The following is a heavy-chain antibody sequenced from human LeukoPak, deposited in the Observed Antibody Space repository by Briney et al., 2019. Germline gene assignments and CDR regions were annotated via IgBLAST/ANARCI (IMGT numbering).Heavy chain of an antibody. CDR1: GFTVSSNY. Sequence: GGSLRLSCAASGFTVSSNYMSWVRQAPGKGLEWVSVIYSGGSTYYADSVKGRFTISRDNSKNTLYPQMNSLRAEDTAVYYCARVGGGSGPYYFDYWGQGTLVTVSS. CDR2: IYSGGST. CDR3: ARVGGGSGPYYFDY. J-gene: IGHJ4*02. V-gene: IGHV3-53*01. D-gene: IGHD3-10*01.